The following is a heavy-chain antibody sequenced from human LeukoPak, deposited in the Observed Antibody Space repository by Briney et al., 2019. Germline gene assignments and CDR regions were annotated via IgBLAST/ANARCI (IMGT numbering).Heavy chain of an antibody. V-gene: IGHV3-30*18. CDR2: ISYDGSNK. J-gene: IGHJ6*02. Sequence: PGGSLRLSCAASGFTFSSYGMHWVRQAPGKGLEWVAVISYDGSNKYYADSVKGRFTISRDNSENTLYLQMNSLRAEDTAVYCCAKGSCSSTSCYRSYYYYGMDVWGQGTTVTVSS. CDR3: AKGSCSSTSCYRSYYYYGMDV. D-gene: IGHD2-2*02. CDR1: GFTFSSYG.